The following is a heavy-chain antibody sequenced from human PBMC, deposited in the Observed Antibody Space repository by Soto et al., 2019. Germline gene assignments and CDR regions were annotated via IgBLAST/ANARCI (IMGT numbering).Heavy chain of an antibody. Sequence: QDQLLQSGDEVKSRGASVKVSCRPSGYTFFGDGVSWVRQAPGQGLEWLGWINHYNGQTHYAQNFDGRVTMTTDTSTNTAYMELRSLRYDDTAVYYCARRGPQYMDVWGKGTTIIVSS. D-gene: IGHD3-10*01. CDR3: ARRGPQYMDV. V-gene: IGHV1-18*04. J-gene: IGHJ6*04. CDR2: INHYNGQT. CDR1: GYTFFGDG.